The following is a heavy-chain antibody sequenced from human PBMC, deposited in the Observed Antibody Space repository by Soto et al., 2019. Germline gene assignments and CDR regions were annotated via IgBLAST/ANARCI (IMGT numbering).Heavy chain of an antibody. V-gene: IGHV3-23*01. CDR2: ISASGSST. Sequence: EVQLLESGGGLVQPGGSLRLSCAASGFTFSSYAMTWVRQAPGKGLEWVSAISASGSSTFNAASVKGRFTISGDNSKNTLYLQMNSLRFEDTAVYYCARRVSTSFFDYWGQGTLVTVSS. J-gene: IGHJ4*02. CDR3: ARRVSTSFFDY. D-gene: IGHD4-4*01. CDR1: GFTFSSYA.